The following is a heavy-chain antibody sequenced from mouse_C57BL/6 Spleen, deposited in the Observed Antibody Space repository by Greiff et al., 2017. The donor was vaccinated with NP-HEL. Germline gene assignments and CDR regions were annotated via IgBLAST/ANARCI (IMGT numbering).Heavy chain of an antibody. CDR3: ASIYYDYDMFAY. J-gene: IGHJ3*01. CDR1: GYSITSGYY. CDR2: ISYDGSN. Sequence: VQLKESGPGLVKPSQSLSLTCSVTGYSITSGYYWNWIRQFPGNKLEWMGYISYDGSNNYNPSLKNRISITRDTSKNQFFLKLNSVTTEDTATYYCASIYYDYDMFAYWGQGTLVTVSA. V-gene: IGHV3-6*01. D-gene: IGHD2-4*01.